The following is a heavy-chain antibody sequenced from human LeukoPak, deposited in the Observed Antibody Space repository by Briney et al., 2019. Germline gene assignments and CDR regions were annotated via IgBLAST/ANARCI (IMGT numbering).Heavy chain of an antibody. CDR3: AGYSRSSGWFDP. CDR1: GLTLSSYW. D-gene: IGHD6-6*01. CDR2: IKQDGSEK. V-gene: IGHV3-7*01. J-gene: IGHJ5*02. Sequence: GGSLRLSCAASGLTLSSYWMSWVRQAPGKGLEWVANIKQDGSEKDYVDSVKGRFTISRDNAKNSLYLQMNSLRAEDTAVYYCAGYSRSSGWFDPWGQGTLVTVSS.